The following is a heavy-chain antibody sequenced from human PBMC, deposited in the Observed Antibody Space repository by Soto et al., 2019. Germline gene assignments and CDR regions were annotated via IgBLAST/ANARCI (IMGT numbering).Heavy chain of an antibody. Sequence: EVQLVESGGGLVKPGGSFRLSCAASGFTFSNAWMNWVRQAPGKGLEWVGRTKSKTVGGATDYAAPVKGRFTISRDDSNSTLYLQMNSLETEDTAVYHCTTRIVRGQVEFDYWGQGTLVTVSS. CDR3: TTRIVRGQVEFDY. CDR1: GFTFSNAW. J-gene: IGHJ4*02. D-gene: IGHD3-16*02. V-gene: IGHV3-15*07. CDR2: TKSKTVGGAT.